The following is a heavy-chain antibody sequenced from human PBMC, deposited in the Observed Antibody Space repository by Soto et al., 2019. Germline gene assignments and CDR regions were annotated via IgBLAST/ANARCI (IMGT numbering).Heavy chain of an antibody. CDR3: ARQGNITMVLGVIITVRGYGMDV. CDR1: GGSISRSSYY. V-gene: IGHV4-39*01. CDR2: IYYIGST. D-gene: IGHD3-10*01. Sequence: PSETLSLTCTVSGGSISRSSYYWGWIRQPPGKGLEWLGSIYYIGSTYYNPSLKSRVTISVDTSKNQFSLKLSSVTAADTAVYYCARQGNITMVLGVIITVRGYGMDVWGQGTTVTVSS. J-gene: IGHJ6*02.